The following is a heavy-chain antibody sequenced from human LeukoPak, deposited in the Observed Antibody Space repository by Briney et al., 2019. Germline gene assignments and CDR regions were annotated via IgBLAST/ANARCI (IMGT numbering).Heavy chain of an antibody. D-gene: IGHD6-13*01. V-gene: IGHV3-7*01. J-gene: IGHJ4*02. CDR2: IKHDGSEQ. Sequence: GGSLRLSCAASGFTFSSYWMSWMRQAPGKGLQWVANIKHDGSEQYYVDSVKGRFTISRDNAKNSQYLQMNGLRAEDTAVYYCKSGGAAPGSFDYWGQGTLVTVSS. CDR1: GFTFSSYW. CDR3: KSGGAAPGSFDY.